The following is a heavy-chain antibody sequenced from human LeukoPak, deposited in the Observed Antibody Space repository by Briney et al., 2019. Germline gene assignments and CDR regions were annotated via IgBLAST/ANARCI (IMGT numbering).Heavy chain of an antibody. CDR1: GFTFDDYA. J-gene: IGHJ6*02. CDR2: ISWNSGSI. V-gene: IGHV3-9*01. D-gene: IGHD2-2*01. Sequence: GGSLRLSCAASGFTFDDYAMHWVRQAPGKGLEWVSGISWNSGSIGYADSVKGRFTISRDNAKNSKYLQMNSLRAEDTAVYYCARDRTSCLGCMDVWGQGTTVTVSS. CDR3: ARDRTSCLGCMDV.